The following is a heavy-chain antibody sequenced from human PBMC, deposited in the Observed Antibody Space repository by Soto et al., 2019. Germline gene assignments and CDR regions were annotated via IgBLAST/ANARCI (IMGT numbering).Heavy chain of an antibody. D-gene: IGHD1-26*01. CDR3: GLVRQWDLLGYVYGMDV. V-gene: IGHV1-69*01. Sequence: QVQLVQSGAEVKKPGSSAKVSCKASGGTFNTFAFTWVRQAPGQGFEWMGGVLPLFNTPDYAQKFQGRVTITADESPSTFYLELSGLRSDDPAVDFCGLVRQWDLLGYVYGMDVWGQGTTVIVSS. CDR2: VLPLFNTP. J-gene: IGHJ6*02. CDR1: GGTFNTFA.